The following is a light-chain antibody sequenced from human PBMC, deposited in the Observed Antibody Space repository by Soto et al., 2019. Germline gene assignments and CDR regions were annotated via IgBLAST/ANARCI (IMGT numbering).Light chain of an antibody. CDR2: EDT. J-gene: IGLJ2*01. Sequence: QSALTQPASVSGSPGQSITISCTGTSSDVGGFNLVSWYQQHPGKAPRLMIYEDTKRPSGVSNRFSGSKSGNTASLTISGLQAEDEADYHFCSYAGSSTFVLFGGGTKVTVL. CDR1: SSDVGGFNL. CDR3: CSYAGSSTFVL. V-gene: IGLV2-23*02.